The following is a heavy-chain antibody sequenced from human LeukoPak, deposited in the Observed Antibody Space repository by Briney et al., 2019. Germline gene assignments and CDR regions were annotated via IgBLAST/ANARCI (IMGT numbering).Heavy chain of an antibody. Sequence: GGSLRLSCAASGFTFSSYSMNWVRQAPGKGLEWVSSISSSSSYIYYADSVKGRFTISRDNAKNSLYLQMNSLRAEDTAVYYCARAQRLGPSYMDVWGKGTTVTISS. V-gene: IGHV3-21*04. J-gene: IGHJ6*03. CDR2: ISSSSSYI. CDR1: GFTFSSYS. CDR3: ARAQRLGPSYMDV. D-gene: IGHD3-16*01.